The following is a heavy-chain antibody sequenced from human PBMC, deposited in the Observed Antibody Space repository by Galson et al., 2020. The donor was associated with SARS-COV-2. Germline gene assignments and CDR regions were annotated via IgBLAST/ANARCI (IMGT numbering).Heavy chain of an antibody. V-gene: IGHV3-30*01. D-gene: IGHD6-13*01. J-gene: IGHJ1*01. Sequence: GESLKISCAASGFPFSTYAMHWVRQAPGKGLEWVAAISYDGSYKHDVDSLKGRFTISRDNSKNTLYLQMNSLRPEDTAVYYCASSPSIAGGGTGFSFQHWGQGTLVTVSS. CDR3: ASSPSIAGGGTGFSFQH. CDR1: GFPFSTYA. CDR2: ISYDGSYK.